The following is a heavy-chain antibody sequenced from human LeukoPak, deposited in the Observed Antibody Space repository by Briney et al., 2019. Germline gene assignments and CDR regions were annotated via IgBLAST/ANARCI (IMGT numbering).Heavy chain of an antibody. CDR3: TTAGYCSSSSCYRSVDY. CDR1: GFTFNNAW. Sequence: PGGSLRLSCAAFGFTFNNAWMSWVRQAPGKGLEWVGRIKSKTNDETTDYAEPVKGRFTISRDDSKNTLYLQMNNLKTEDTAVYYCTTAGYCSSSSCYRSVDYWGQGTLVTVSS. V-gene: IGHV3-15*01. D-gene: IGHD2-2*01. J-gene: IGHJ4*02. CDR2: IKSKTNDETT.